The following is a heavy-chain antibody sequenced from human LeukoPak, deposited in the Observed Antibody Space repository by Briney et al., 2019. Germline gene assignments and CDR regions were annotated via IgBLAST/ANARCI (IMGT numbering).Heavy chain of an antibody. J-gene: IGHJ4*02. CDR1: GFTFSMYS. CDR2: INDRGGYI. V-gene: IGHV3-23*01. Sequence: PGGSLRLSCAASGFTFSMYSMAWVRQAPGKGLEWVSVINDRGGYIQDADSVRGRSTISRDNYQNTLFLQMNSLRAEDTAVYYCVKERDRGIEVADDFDYWGQGTLVTVSS. D-gene: IGHD6-19*01. CDR3: VKERDRGIEVADDFDY.